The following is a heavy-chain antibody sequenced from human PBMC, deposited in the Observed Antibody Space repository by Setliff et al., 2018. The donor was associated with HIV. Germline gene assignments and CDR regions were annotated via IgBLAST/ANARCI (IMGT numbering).Heavy chain of an antibody. V-gene: IGHV4-34*01. Sequence: SETLSLTCAVYGGSLSDSYYNWFRQPQGKGLEWIGEISHSGRTSYNSSLKSRVTMSVDASKNHISLTLTSLTAADTAVYDCARDQRLPGVQPPYWYFDLWGRGTLGTVS. CDR2: ISHSGRT. J-gene: IGHJ2*01. CDR1: GGSLSDSY. D-gene: IGHD6-25*01. CDR3: ARDQRLPGVQPPYWYFDL.